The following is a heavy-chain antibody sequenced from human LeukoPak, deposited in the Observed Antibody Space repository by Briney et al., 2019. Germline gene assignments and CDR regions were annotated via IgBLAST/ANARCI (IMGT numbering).Heavy chain of an antibody. Sequence: GASVKVSCKASGYTFTSYGISWVRQAPGQGLEWMGWISAYNGNTNYAQKLQGRVTMTTDTSTNTAYMELRSLRSDDTAMCYCARRGVYYYDSSGRANYYFDYWGQGTLVTVSS. V-gene: IGHV1-18*01. CDR2: ISAYNGNT. J-gene: IGHJ4*02. CDR1: GYTFTSYG. CDR3: ARRGVYYYDSSGRANYYFDY. D-gene: IGHD3-22*01.